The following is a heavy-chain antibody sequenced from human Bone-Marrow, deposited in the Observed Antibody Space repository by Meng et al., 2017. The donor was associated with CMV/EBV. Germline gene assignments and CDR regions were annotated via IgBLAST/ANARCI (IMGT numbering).Heavy chain of an antibody. CDR3: ATSAGDSPGFDY. J-gene: IGHJ4*02. CDR2: TGTTGDT. Sequence: GGSLRLSCATCGFTFSNYDMHWVRQVTGKGLEWVSGTGTTGDTYYPGSVKGRFTISRDNAKNSLYLQMNSLRAEDTAVYYCATSAGDSPGFDYWGQGTLVTVSS. D-gene: IGHD2-21*02. CDR1: GFTFSNYD. V-gene: IGHV3-13*01.